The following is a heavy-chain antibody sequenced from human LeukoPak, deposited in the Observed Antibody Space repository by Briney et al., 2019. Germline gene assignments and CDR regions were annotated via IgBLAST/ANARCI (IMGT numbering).Heavy chain of an antibody. CDR3: ARGLGSSSSSDAFDI. J-gene: IGHJ3*02. D-gene: IGHD6-6*01. Sequence: GGSLRLSCAASGFTFSSYSMNWVRQAPGKGLEWVSSISSSSSYIYYADSVKGRFTISRDNAKNSLYLQMNSLRAEHTAVYYCARGLGSSSSSDAFDIWGQGTMVTVSS. V-gene: IGHV3-21*01. CDR2: ISSSSSYI. CDR1: GFTFSSYS.